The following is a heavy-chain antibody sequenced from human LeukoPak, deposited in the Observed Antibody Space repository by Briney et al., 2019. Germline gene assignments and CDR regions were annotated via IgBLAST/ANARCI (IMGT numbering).Heavy chain of an antibody. V-gene: IGHV1-2*02. CDR3: ARGSSYGMDV. Sequence: ASVKVSCKASGYTFHAWYIHWVRQAPGQGLEWMGWINPNSGGTNYAQKFQGRVTMTRDTSISTAYMELSRLRSDDTAVYYCARGSSYGMDVWGQGTTVTVSS. CDR2: INPNSGGT. J-gene: IGHJ6*02. CDR1: GYTFHAWY.